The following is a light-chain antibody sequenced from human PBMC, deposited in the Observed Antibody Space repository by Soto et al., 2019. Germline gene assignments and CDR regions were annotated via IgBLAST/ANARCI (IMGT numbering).Light chain of an antibody. CDR1: SSDIGRNT. J-gene: IGLJ1*01. CDR3: AVWDDSLNGDV. Sequence: QSVLTQPPSASGTPGQRVTISCSGSSSDIGRNTVNWYQQLPETAPKLLIYRNNQRPSGVPDRFSGSKSGTSASLAISGLQSEDEADYYCAVWDDSLNGDVFGTGTKVTVL. CDR2: RNN. V-gene: IGLV1-44*01.